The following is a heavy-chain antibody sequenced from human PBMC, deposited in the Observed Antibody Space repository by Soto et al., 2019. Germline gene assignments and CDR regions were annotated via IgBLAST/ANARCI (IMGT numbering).Heavy chain of an antibody. D-gene: IGHD3-9*01. CDR1: DDSINSDKYY. CDR3: ARLEGLATISYYFDF. Sequence: QLQLQESGPGLVKPSETLSLTCSVSDDSINSDKYYWGWIRQPPGKVLEWIGSIYYRGNAYYNPSLQHRATISLDKSKSQSSLKLNSVTAADSAVYFCARLEGLATISYYFDFWGPGALVTVSS. V-gene: IGHV4-39*01. J-gene: IGHJ4*02. CDR2: IYYRGNA.